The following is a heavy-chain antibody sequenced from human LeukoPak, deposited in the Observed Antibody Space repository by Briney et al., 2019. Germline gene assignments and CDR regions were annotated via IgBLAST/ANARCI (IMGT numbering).Heavy chain of an antibody. CDR2: INAGNGNT. CDR1: GYTFTSYY. Sequence: ASVKVSCKASGYTFTSYYMHWVRQAPGQRLEWMGWINAGNGNTKCSQKFQGRVTITRDTSASTAYMELSSLRSEDTAVYYCAREGWKGDDAFDIWGQGTMVTVSS. J-gene: IGHJ3*02. D-gene: IGHD1-1*01. V-gene: IGHV1-3*01. CDR3: AREGWKGDDAFDI.